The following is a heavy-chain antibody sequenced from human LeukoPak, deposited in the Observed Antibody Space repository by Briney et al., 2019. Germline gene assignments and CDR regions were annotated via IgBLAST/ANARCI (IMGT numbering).Heavy chain of an antibody. V-gene: IGHV4-61*02. CDR1: GGSISSVSYY. J-gene: IGHJ4*02. CDR3: ARDTYDFWSGYWPN. Sequence: SETLSLTCTVSGGSISSVSYYWSWIRQPAGKGLEWIGRVYTSGSTNYNPSLTSRVTISVDTPKKQLSLKLTSVPTAHTAVSYCARDTYDFWSGYWPNWGQGTLVTVSS. D-gene: IGHD3-3*01. CDR2: VYTSGST.